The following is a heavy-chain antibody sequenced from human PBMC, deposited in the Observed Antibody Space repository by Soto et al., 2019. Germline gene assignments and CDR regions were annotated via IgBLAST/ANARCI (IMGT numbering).Heavy chain of an antibody. CDR3: ASASRYYVILTGYRAPDAFDF. J-gene: IGHJ3*01. Sequence: QVQLQESGPGLVKPSQTLSLTCTVSAGSISSGGYYWSWIRQHPGKGLEWLGYIYYSGSPYYNPSLMRLLPLSVATSKSQFSLRLSSETAADTAVYHCASASRYYVILTGYRAPDAFDFWGQGTMVTVSS. CDR1: AGSISSGGYY. CDR2: IYYSGSP. D-gene: IGHD3-9*01. V-gene: IGHV4-31*01.